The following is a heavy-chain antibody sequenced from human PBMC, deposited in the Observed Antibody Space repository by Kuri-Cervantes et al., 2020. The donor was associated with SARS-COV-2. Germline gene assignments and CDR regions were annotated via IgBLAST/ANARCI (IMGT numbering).Heavy chain of an antibody. D-gene: IGHD2-2*02. CDR2: INAVNGNT. CDR3: ARGIVVVPAAIPNYYYYGMDV. V-gene: IGHV1-3*01. CDR1: GYTFTSYA. Sequence: ASVKVSCKASGYTFTSYAMHWVRQAPGQRLEWMGWINAVNGNTKYSQKFQGRVTITRGTSASTAYMELSSLRSEDTAVYYCARGIVVVPAAIPNYYYYGMDVWGQGTTVTVSS. J-gene: IGHJ6*02.